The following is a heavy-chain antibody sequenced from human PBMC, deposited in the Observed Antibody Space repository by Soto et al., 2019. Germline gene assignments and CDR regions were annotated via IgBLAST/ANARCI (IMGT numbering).Heavy chain of an antibody. CDR1: GGTFSSYA. D-gene: IGHD3-22*01. CDR3: AIVSPYYDRSGYSF. Sequence: SVKVSCKASGGTFSSYAISWVRQAPGQGLEWMGGIIPIFGTANYAQKFQGRVTITADESTSTAYMELSSLRSEDTAVYYCAIVSPYYDRSGYSFWGQGTLVPVSS. J-gene: IGHJ1*01. V-gene: IGHV1-69*13. CDR2: IIPIFGTA.